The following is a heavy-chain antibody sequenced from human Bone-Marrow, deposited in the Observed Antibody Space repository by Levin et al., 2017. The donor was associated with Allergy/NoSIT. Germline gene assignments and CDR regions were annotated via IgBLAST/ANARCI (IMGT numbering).Heavy chain of an antibody. CDR3: ARDPFAYNFGSGSYLDY. CDR1: GFAFSNYW. V-gene: IGHV3-74*01. J-gene: IGHJ4*02. Sequence: GGSLRLSCAASGFAFSNYWMHWVRQAPGKGLVWVSRIIRGGTSTTYADSVKGRFTISRDNAKNTLYLQMNSLRAEDTAVYYCARDPFAYNFGSGSYLDYWGQGTLVSVSS. D-gene: IGHD3-10*01. CDR2: IIRGGTST.